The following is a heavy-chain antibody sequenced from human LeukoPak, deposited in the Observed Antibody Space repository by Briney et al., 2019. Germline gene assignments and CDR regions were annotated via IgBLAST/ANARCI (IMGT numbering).Heavy chain of an antibody. V-gene: IGHV1-8*03. CDR3: ARRLGDSSWYPFDY. CDR2: MNPNSGNT. Sequence: ASVKVSCKASGYTFTSYDINWVRQATGQGLEWMGWMNPNSGNTGYAQKFQGRVTITRNTSISTAYMELSSLRSEDTAVYYCARRLGDSSWYPFDYWGQGTLVTVSS. D-gene: IGHD6-13*01. CDR1: GYTFTSYD. J-gene: IGHJ4*02.